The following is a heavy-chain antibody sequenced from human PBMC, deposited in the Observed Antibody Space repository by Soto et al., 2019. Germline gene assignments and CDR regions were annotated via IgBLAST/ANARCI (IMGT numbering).Heavy chain of an antibody. CDR2: IWDGGGT. CDR1: GFAVTSVY. J-gene: IGHJ4*02. CDR3: ASSAWNC. V-gene: IGHV3-53*01. Sequence: EVQVVESGGGLIQPGGSLRLSCAASGFAVTSVYMTWVRQTPGKGLEWISVIWDGGGTKYADSVKGRFTISRDTSKIMVFLQMNNLRAEDTAVYYCASSAWNCWGQGTLVTVSS.